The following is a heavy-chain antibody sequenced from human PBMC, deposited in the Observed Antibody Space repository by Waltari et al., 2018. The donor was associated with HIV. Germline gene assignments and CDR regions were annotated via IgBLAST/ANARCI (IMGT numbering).Heavy chain of an antibody. Sequence: EVQLVESGGGLVHPGGSLSLSCAASGFTFSNYWMHWIRQSPGKGLVRCSLTKSAGSTTTYADSVKGRLTISRDKAKNTLYLQMNSRRAEDTVGYYCARGHSSPYYYYDYMDVWGKGTTVTVS. CDR1: GFTFSNYW. J-gene: IGHJ6*03. V-gene: IGHV3-74*01. CDR2: TKSAGSTT. CDR3: ARGHSSPYYYYDYMDV. D-gene: IGHD4-4*01.